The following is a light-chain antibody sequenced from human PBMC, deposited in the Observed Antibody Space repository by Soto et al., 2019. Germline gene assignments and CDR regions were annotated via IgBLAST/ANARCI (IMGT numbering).Light chain of an antibody. CDR3: QERRNWPPGT. CDR1: QSVGTY. Sequence: EIVLTQSPATLSLSPGGRATLSCRASQSVGTYLAWYQQKPGQAPRLLIYDASNRAAGIPARFSGSGSGTDFTLTISSLEPEDFAVYYCQERRNWPPGTFGQGTKVDIK. J-gene: IGKJ1*01. V-gene: IGKV3-11*01. CDR2: DAS.